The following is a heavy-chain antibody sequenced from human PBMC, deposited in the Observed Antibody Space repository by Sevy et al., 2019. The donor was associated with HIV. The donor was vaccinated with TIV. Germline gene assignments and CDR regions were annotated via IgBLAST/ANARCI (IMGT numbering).Heavy chain of an antibody. J-gene: IGHJ5*02. D-gene: IGHD3-16*02. CDR1: GGSFNTYQ. V-gene: IGHV4-34*01. Sequence: SETLSLTCAVYGGSFNTYQWSWIRQPPGKGLEWIAEINHSGATNYSPSLKSRVTISADKSNNQFSLRLSSVTAADTAVYYCAKSYDYLWGSYRQGWFDPWGQGTLVTVSS. CDR3: AKSYDYLWGSYRQGWFDP. CDR2: INHSGAT.